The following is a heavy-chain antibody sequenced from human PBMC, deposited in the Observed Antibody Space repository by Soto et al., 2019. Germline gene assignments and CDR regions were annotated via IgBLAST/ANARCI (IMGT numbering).Heavy chain of an antibody. CDR1: GFTFSSYS. Sequence: GGSLRLSCAASGFTFSSYSMNWVRQAPGKGLEWVSYISSSSSTIYYADSVKGRFTISRDNAKNSLYLQMNSLRAEDTAVYYCARAVALTTVTTDYWGQGTLVTVSS. CDR2: ISSSSSTI. V-gene: IGHV3-48*01. D-gene: IGHD4-4*01. CDR3: ARAVALTTVTTDY. J-gene: IGHJ4*02.